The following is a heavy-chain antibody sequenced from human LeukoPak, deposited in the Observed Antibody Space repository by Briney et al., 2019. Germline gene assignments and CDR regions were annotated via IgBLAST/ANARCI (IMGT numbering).Heavy chain of an antibody. D-gene: IGHD5-12*01. CDR1: GYTFTGYY. V-gene: IGHV1-18*04. CDR2: ISAYNGNT. J-gene: IGHJ3*02. Sequence: ASVKVSCNASGYTFTGYYMHWVRQAPGQGLEWMGWISAYNGNTNYAQKLQGRVTMTTDTSTSTAYMELRSLRSDDTAVYYCARDYENAFDIWGQGTMVTVSS. CDR3: ARDYENAFDI.